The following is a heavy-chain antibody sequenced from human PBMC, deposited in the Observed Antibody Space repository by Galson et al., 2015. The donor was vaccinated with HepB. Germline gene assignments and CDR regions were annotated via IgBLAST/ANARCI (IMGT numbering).Heavy chain of an antibody. Sequence: SLRLSCATSGFRFTKYSMSWVRQAPGKGLQWVALIWSDGTYKNHRDSVKGRFTISRDNSKNTLYLQMNSLRVEDTAVYYCAREGDPYDFWSALDYWGQGTLVTVSS. CDR1: GFRFTKYS. V-gene: IGHV3-33*08. CDR2: IWSDGTYK. J-gene: IGHJ4*02. CDR3: AREGDPYDFWSALDY. D-gene: IGHD3-3*01.